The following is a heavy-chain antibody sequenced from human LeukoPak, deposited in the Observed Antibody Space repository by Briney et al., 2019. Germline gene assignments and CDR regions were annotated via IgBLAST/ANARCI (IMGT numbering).Heavy chain of an antibody. V-gene: IGHV3-21*01. D-gene: IGHD2-2*02. CDR3: ARERCSSTSCYRGDYGMDI. CDR2: ISSSSSYI. CDR1: GFTFSSYS. J-gene: IGHJ6*02. Sequence: GGSLRLSCAASGFTFSSYSMNWVRQAPGKGLEWVSSISSSSSYIYYADSVKGRFTISRDNAKNSLYLQMNSLRAEDTAVYYCARERCSSTSCYRGDYGMDIWGQGTTVTVSS.